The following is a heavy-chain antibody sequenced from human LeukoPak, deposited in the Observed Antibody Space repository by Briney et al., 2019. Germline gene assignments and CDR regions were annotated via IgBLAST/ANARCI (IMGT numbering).Heavy chain of an antibody. Sequence: GGSLRLSCAASGFTVSSNYMSWVRQAPGKGLEWVSVIYSGGSTYYADSMKGRFTISRDNSKNTLYLQMNSLRAEDTAVYYCGWGGELLGIDYWGQGTLVTVSS. D-gene: IGHD1-26*01. CDR1: GFTVSSNY. CDR2: IYSGGST. V-gene: IGHV3-53*01. J-gene: IGHJ4*02. CDR3: GWGGELLGIDY.